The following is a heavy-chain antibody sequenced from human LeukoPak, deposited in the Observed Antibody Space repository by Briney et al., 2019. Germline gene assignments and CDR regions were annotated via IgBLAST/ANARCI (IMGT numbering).Heavy chain of an antibody. CDR3: ARVGYCTHGVCYSMDV. CDR1: GYTFTGHY. Sequence: GASVKVSCKASGYTFTGHYIHWVRQAPGQGFEWMGWINPNSGGPNYAQKFQGRVTMTRDTSNSTAYMELSRLRSDDTAVYYCARVGYCTHGVCYSMDVWGKGTTVTVSS. J-gene: IGHJ6*03. D-gene: IGHD2-8*01. CDR2: INPNSGGP. V-gene: IGHV1-2*02.